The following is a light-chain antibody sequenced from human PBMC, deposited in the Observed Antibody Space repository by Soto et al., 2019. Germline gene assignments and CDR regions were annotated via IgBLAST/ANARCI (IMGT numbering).Light chain of an antibody. CDR2: DVS. CDR3: SSHTSSSTSYV. J-gene: IGLJ1*01. Sequence: QSALPQPASVSGSPGQSITISCTGTSSDVGGYNYVSWYQQHPGKAPKLMIYDVSNRPSGVSNRFSGSKSANTASLTISGLQAEDEADYYCSSHTSSSTSYVFGTGTKVTVL. V-gene: IGLV2-14*01. CDR1: SSDVGGYNY.